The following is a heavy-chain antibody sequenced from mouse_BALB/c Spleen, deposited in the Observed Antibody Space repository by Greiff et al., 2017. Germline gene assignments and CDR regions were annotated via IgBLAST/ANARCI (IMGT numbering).Heavy chain of an antibody. V-gene: IGHV1S81*02. CDR1: GYTFTSYW. Sequence: QVQLQQPGAELVKPGASVKLSCKASGYTFTSYWMHWVKQRPGQALEWIGEINPSNGRTNYNEKFKSKATLTVDKSSSTAYMQLSSLTSEDSAVYECARGGNYDMDYWGQGTSVTVSS. CDR2: INPSNGRT. CDR3: ARGGNYDMDY. D-gene: IGHD1-1*02. J-gene: IGHJ4*01.